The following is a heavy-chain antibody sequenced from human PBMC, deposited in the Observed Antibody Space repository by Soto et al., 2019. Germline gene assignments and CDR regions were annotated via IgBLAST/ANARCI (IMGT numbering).Heavy chain of an antibody. D-gene: IGHD3-10*01. CDR3: VRGSINGSFWPD. CDR2: IFHSGST. Sequence: TSETLSLTCAVYGGSIITTNWWSWVRQSPGEGLEWIGEIFHSGSTNYNPSLKSRVTISIDKSKSQFSLTLRAVTAADTALYYCVRGSINGSFWPDWGQGTLVTVS. CDR1: GGSIITTNW. V-gene: IGHV4-4*02. J-gene: IGHJ4*02.